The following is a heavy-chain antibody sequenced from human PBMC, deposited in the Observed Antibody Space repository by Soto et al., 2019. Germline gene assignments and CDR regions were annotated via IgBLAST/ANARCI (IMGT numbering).Heavy chain of an antibody. J-gene: IGHJ5*02. CDR3: ARGPRTFGGSLDP. CDR2: IYHSGST. D-gene: IGHD3-3*01. CDR1: GGSISSSNW. V-gene: IGHV4-4*02. Sequence: PSETLSLTCAVSGGSISSSNWWSWVRQPPGKGLEWIGEIYHSGSTNYNPSLKSRVTISVDKSKNQFSLKLSSVTAADTAVYYCARGPRTFGGSLDPWGQGTLVTVSS.